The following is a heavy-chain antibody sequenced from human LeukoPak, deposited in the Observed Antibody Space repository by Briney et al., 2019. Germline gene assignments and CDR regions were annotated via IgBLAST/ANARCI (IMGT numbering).Heavy chain of an antibody. Sequence: PSETLSLTCTVSGGSISSSSYYWGWIRQPPGKGLEWIGSIYHSGSTYYNPSLKSRVTISVDTSKNQFSLKLSSVTAADTAVYYCARDWPYDYVWGSYPTGGFDPWGQGTLVTVSS. D-gene: IGHD3-16*02. J-gene: IGHJ5*02. CDR2: IYHSGST. V-gene: IGHV4-39*07. CDR1: GGSISSSSYY. CDR3: ARDWPYDYVWGSYPTGGFDP.